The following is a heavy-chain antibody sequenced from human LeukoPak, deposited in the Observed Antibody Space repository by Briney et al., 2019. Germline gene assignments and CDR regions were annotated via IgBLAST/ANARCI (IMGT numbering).Heavy chain of an antibody. CDR3: ARVAGQQLVRAFDI. D-gene: IGHD6-13*01. Sequence: SETLSHTCTVSGGSISSYYWSWIRQPPGKGLEWIGYIYYSGSTNYNPSLKSRVTISVDTSKNQFSLKLSSVTAADTAVYYCARVAGQQLVRAFDIWGQGTMVTVSS. CDR2: IYYSGST. V-gene: IGHV4-59*01. CDR1: GGSISSYY. J-gene: IGHJ3*02.